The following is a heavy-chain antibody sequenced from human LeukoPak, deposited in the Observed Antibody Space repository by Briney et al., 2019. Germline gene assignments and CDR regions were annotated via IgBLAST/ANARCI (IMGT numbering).Heavy chain of an antibody. CDR2: IYHSGST. CDR1: GYSISSGYY. CDR3: ARVVGVLWLDYMDV. Sequence: KTSETLSLTCTVSGYSISSGYYWGWIRPPPGKGLEWIGEIYHSGSTNYNPSLKSRVTISVDKSKTQFSLKLSSVTAADTAVYYCARVVGVLWLDYMDVWGKGTTVTISS. D-gene: IGHD3-10*01. J-gene: IGHJ6*03. V-gene: IGHV4-38-2*02.